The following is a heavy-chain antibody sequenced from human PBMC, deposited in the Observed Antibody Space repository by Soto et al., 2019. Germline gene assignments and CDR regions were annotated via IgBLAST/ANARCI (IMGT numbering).Heavy chain of an antibody. V-gene: IGHV4-39*01. CDR2: IYYSGST. CDR1: GGSISSSSYY. CDR3: VRHGPSARGSYGTSWFDP. J-gene: IGHJ5*02. D-gene: IGHD1-26*01. Sequence: QLQLQESGPGLVKPSETLSLTCTVSGGSISSSSYYWGWIRQPPGKGLEWIGSIYYSGSTYYNPSLKSRVTISVDTSKNQFSLKLSSVTAADTAVYYCVRHGPSARGSYGTSWFDPWGQGTLVTVSS.